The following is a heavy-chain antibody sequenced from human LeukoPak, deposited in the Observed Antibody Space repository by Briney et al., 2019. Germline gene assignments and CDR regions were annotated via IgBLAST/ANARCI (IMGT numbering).Heavy chain of an antibody. CDR3: ARGTSNRGDDYYGMDV. V-gene: IGHV1-69*08. J-gene: IGHJ6*02. D-gene: IGHD3-10*01. CDR1: GGTFSSYT. Sequence: ASVKVSCKASGGTFSSYTFNWVRQAPGQGPEWMGRIIPILNTTNYAQKFQGRVTIIADRSTNTAYMELSSLRSEDTAVYYCARGTSNRGDDYYGMDVWGQGTTITVSS. CDR2: IIPILNTT.